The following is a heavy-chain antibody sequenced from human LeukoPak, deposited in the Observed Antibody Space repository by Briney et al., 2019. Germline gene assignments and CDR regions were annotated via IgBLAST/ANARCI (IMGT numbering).Heavy chain of an antibody. Sequence: PGESLRLSCTASGFTFSIYEMTWVRQVPGKGLEWVSCIDSSAETSYYMDSVKGRFTISRDNAKNSLYLHMNSLRAEDTAIYYCARDADVGIYLDYWGQGTLVTVSS. D-gene: IGHD1-14*01. CDR1: GFTFSIYE. CDR3: ARDADVGIYLDY. CDR2: IDSSAETS. J-gene: IGHJ4*02. V-gene: IGHV3-48*03.